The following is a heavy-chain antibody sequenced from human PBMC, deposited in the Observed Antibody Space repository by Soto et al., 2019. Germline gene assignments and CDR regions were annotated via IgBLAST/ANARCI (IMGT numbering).Heavy chain of an antibody. J-gene: IGHJ6*02. CDR2: ISYDGSNK. CDR3: AREVVTMVRGVIITGYYGMDV. V-gene: IGHV3-30*03. CDR1: GFTFSSYG. Sequence: PGGSLRLSCAASGFTFSSYGMHWVRQAPGKGLEWVAVISYDGSNKNYADSVKGRFTISRDNSKNTQYLQMNSLGAEDTAVYYCAREVVTMVRGVIITGYYGMDVWGQGTTVTVSS. D-gene: IGHD3-10*01.